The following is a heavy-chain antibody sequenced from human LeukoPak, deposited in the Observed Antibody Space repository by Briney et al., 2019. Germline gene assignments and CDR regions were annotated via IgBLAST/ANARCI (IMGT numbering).Heavy chain of an antibody. D-gene: IGHD3-10*01. Sequence: GASVKVSCKASGYTFTSYDINWVRPATGQGLEWMGWMNPNSGNTGYAQKFQGRVTMTRNTSISTAYMELSSLRSEDTAVYYCARVYYGSGSYCYWGQGTLVTVSS. J-gene: IGHJ4*02. V-gene: IGHV1-8*01. CDR3: ARVYYGSGSYCY. CDR1: GYTFTSYD. CDR2: MNPNSGNT.